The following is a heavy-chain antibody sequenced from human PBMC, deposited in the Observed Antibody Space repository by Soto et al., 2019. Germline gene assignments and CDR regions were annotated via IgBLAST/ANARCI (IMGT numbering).Heavy chain of an antibody. Sequence: GGSLRLSCEVSGFTFSSCEMYWVRQAPGKGLEWVAYISRSGETVYYAGSVQGRFTIFRDNAKNSLYLQMSSLGAEDTAVYYCAREGFYAMDVWGQGTTVTVSS. J-gene: IGHJ6*02. CDR3: AREGFYAMDV. D-gene: IGHD2-2*01. CDR1: GFTFSSCE. V-gene: IGHV3-48*03. CDR2: ISRSGETV.